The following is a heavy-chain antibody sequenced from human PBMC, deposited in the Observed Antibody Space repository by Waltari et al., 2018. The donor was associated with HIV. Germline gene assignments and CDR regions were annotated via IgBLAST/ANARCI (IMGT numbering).Heavy chain of an antibody. CDR1: GGSISRFY. D-gene: IGHD3-22*01. Sequence: QVHLQESGPGLVKPSETLSLTCTVSGGSISRFYWSWIRQSPGEGLEWIGYTYESGSTSHNPSLKSRATISVDTSKNQFSLRLHSVTAADTAVYFCARTSYYYDDSGYYRLYYFDYWGQGTLVTVSS. J-gene: IGHJ4*02. CDR2: TYESGST. CDR3: ARTSYYYDDSGYYRLYYFDY. V-gene: IGHV4-59*01.